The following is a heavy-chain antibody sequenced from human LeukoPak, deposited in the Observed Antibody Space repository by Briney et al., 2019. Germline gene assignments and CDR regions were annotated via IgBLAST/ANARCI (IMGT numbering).Heavy chain of an antibody. CDR2: IIPIFGTA. J-gene: IGHJ4*02. CDR3: ARESYGDQYHFDY. V-gene: IGHV1-69*01. Sequence: GASVKVSCKASGGTFSSYAISWVRQAPGQGLEWMGGIIPIFGTANYAQKFQGRVTITADESTSTAYMELSSLRSEDTAVYYCARESYGDQYHFDYWGQGTLVTVSS. CDR1: GGTFSSYA. D-gene: IGHD4-17*01.